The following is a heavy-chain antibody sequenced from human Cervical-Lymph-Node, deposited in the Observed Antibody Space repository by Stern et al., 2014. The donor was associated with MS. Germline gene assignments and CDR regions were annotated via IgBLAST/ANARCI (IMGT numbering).Heavy chain of an antibody. D-gene: IGHD3-22*01. CDR2: IYWDADK. CDR3: AHTSNYYDSSGLLGG. Sequence: QVTLKESGPTLVKPTQTLTLTCTFSGFSLSTSGVGVGWIRQPPGKALEWLALIYWDADKRSSPSLKSRLTITKDTSKNQVVLTMTNMDPVDTATYYCAHTSNYYDSSGLLGGWGQGTLVTVSS. J-gene: IGHJ4*02. CDR1: GFSLSTSGVG. V-gene: IGHV2-5*02.